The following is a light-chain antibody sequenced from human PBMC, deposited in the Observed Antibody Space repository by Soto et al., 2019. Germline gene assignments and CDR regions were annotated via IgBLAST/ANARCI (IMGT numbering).Light chain of an antibody. CDR2: KTS. V-gene: IGKV1-5*03. CDR1: QSISFF. Sequence: DIQMTQSPSTLSASVGDRVTITCRASQSISFFLAWYQHKPGKAPNLLISKTSNLESGVPSRFSGSGSGTEFTLTISSLQPDDFATYYCQQYNRYYTFGQGTKLEIK. CDR3: QQYNRYYT. J-gene: IGKJ2*01.